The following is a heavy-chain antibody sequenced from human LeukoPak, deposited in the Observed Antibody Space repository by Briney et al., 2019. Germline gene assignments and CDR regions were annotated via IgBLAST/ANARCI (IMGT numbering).Heavy chain of an antibody. CDR2: INPNSGAT. J-gene: IGHJ4*02. D-gene: IGHD2-21*01. CDR1: GYTFSDYY. CDR3: ARAYCGGDCYDS. V-gene: IGHV1-2*02. Sequence: ASVKLSCKASGYTFSDYYMHWVRQAPGQGLEWMGWINPNSGATNYAQKFQGRVTMTRDTSISTAYMELTRLRSDDTAVYYCARAYCGGDCYDSWGQGTLVTVSS.